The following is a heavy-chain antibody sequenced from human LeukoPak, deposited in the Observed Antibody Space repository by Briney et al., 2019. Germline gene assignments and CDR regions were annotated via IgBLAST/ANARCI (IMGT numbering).Heavy chain of an antibody. CDR1: GYTFTGYY. D-gene: IGHD3-10*01. V-gene: IGHV1-2*02. CDR3: ARNRKLLWFGESDY. J-gene: IGHJ4*02. CDR2: INPNSGGT. Sequence: ASVKVSCKASGYTFTGYYMHWVRQAPGQGLEWMGWINPNSGGTNYAQRFQGRVTMTRDTSISTAYMELSRLRSDDTAVYYCARNRKLLWFGESDYWGQGTLVTASS.